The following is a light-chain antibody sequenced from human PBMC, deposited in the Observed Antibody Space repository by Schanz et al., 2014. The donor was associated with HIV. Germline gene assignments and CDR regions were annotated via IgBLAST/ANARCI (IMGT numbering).Light chain of an antibody. CDR1: QSVGSN. CDR2: DAS. Sequence: EIVLTQSPATLSLSPGEGVTLSCRASQSVGSNLAWYQHKPAQAPRLLISDASRRATGIPARFSGSGSGTDFSLTISSLEPEDVAVYYCQQRSNWPLTFGGGTKVEIK. V-gene: IGKV3-11*01. J-gene: IGKJ4*01. CDR3: QQRSNWPLT.